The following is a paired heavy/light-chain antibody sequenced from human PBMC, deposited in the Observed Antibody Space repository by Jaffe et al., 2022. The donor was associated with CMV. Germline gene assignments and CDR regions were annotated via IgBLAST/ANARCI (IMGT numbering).Heavy chain of an antibody. D-gene: IGHD2-2*01. CDR2: INHSGST. V-gene: IGHV4-34*01. Sequence: QVQLQQWGAGLLKPSETLSLTCAVYGGSFSGYYWSWIRQPPGKGLEWIGEINHSGSTNYNPSLKSRVTISVDTSKNQFSLKLSSVTAADTAVYYCARVKGRLVPAAIVYYYYYMDVWGKGTTVTVSS. CDR1: GGSFSGYY. J-gene: IGHJ6*03. CDR3: ARVKGRLVPAAIVYYYYYMDV.
Light chain of an antibody. V-gene: IGKV3-15*01. CDR3: QQYNNWPPLYT. CDR2: GAS. J-gene: IGKJ2*01. CDR1: QSVSSN. Sequence: EIVMTQSPATLSVSPGERATLSCRASQSVSSNLAWYQQKPGQAPRLLIYGASTRATGIPARFSGSGSGTEFTLTISSLQSEDFAVYYCQQYNNWPPLYTFGQGTKLEIK.